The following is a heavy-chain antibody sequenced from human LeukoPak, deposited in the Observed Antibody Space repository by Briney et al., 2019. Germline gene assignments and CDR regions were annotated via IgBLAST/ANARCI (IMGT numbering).Heavy chain of an antibody. CDR3: ARDGGYGDYVRFDY. Sequence: GGSLRLSCAASGFTVSSNYMSWVRQAPGKGLEWVSVIYSGGSTYYADSVKGRFTISRDNSKNTLYLQMNSLRAEDTAVCYCARDGGYGDYVRFDYWGQGTLVTVSS. CDR2: IYSGGST. V-gene: IGHV3-66*01. CDR1: GFTVSSNY. J-gene: IGHJ4*02. D-gene: IGHD4-17*01.